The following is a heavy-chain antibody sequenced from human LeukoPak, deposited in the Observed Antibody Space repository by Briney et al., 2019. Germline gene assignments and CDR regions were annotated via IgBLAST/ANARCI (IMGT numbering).Heavy chain of an antibody. Sequence: GGSLRLSCTASGFTFSDYWMTWVRQAPGKGPEWVANIKQDGSQRYYVDSVRGRFTISRDNAKNSLFLQMNGLRAEDTAVYYCTRRGGSSSRRSPIDYWGQGTLVTVSS. J-gene: IGHJ4*02. V-gene: IGHV3-7*01. CDR1: GFTFSDYW. D-gene: IGHD6-6*01. CDR3: TRRGGSSSRRSPIDY. CDR2: IKQDGSQR.